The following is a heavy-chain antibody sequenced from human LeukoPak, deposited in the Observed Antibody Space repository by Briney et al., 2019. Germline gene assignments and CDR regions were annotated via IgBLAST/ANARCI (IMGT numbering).Heavy chain of an antibody. CDR2: INSDGSST. CDR1: GFTFSNFW. CDR3: AKDIKQWPHNCFDY. V-gene: IGHV3-74*01. J-gene: IGHJ4*02. D-gene: IGHD6-19*01. Sequence: GGSLRLSCAASGFTFSNFWMPWVRQPPGKGLVWVSRINSDGSSTSYADSVKGRFTISRDNSKNTLYLQMNSLRAEDTAVYYCAKDIKQWPHNCFDYWGQGTLVTVSS.